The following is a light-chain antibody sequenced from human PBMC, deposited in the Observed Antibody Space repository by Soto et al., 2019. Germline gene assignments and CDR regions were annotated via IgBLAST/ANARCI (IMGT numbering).Light chain of an antibody. CDR2: AAS. CDR3: QQSYSTPLT. CDR1: QTIDTY. V-gene: IGKV1-39*01. J-gene: IGKJ4*01. Sequence: DIQMTQSPSSLSASVGDKVTITCRASQTIDTYLSWYQQRPGKVPGLVIYAASSLQSGVPSRFSGSGSGTDFTLTISSLQPEDFATYFCQQSYSTPLTFVAGTKVEIK.